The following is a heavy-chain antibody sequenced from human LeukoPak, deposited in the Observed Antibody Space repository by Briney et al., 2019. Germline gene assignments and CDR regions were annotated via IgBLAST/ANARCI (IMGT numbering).Heavy chain of an antibody. CDR1: GGSISTYY. CDR3: ARVGSGNFDL. Sequence: SETLPLTCTVSGGSISTYYWSWVRQPPGKGLEWIGYIYYSGNTNYNPSLKSRVTISIDTSKNQFSLKLRSVTAADTAVYYCARVGSGNFDLWGQGTLVTVSS. V-gene: IGHV4-59*01. D-gene: IGHD3-10*01. CDR2: IYYSGNT. J-gene: IGHJ4*02.